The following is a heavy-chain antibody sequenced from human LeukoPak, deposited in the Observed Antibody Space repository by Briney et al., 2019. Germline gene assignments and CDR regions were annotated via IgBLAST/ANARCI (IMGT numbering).Heavy chain of an antibody. J-gene: IGHJ3*02. CDR2: MKQDGSEK. D-gene: IGHD3-10*01. CDR1: GFTFSRYW. CDR3: ARDKEEMVRAPYAFDI. V-gene: IGHV3-7*01. Sequence: TGRSLRLSCAASGFTFSRYWMSWVRQAPGKGLEWVANMKQDGSEKYYVDSVKGRFTISRDNAKNSLYLQMNSLRTEDTAVYYCARDKEEMVRAPYAFDIWGQGTRVIVSS.